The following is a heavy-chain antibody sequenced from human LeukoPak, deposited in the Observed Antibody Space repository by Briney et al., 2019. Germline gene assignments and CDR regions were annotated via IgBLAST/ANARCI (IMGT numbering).Heavy chain of an antibody. J-gene: IGHJ4*02. CDR3: AKPARTDYADY. CDR2: ISYSSGSI. CDR1: GFTFDEYA. Sequence: GGSLRLSCAASGFTFDEYAMHWVRQAPGKGLEWVSGISYSSGSIGYVDSVKGRFTISRDNAKNSLYLQMNSLRAEDTAVYYCAKPARTDYADYWGQGTLVTVSS. V-gene: IGHV3-9*01. D-gene: IGHD1-14*01.